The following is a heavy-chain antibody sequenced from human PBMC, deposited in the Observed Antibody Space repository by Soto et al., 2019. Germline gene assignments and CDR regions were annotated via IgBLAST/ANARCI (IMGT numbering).Heavy chain of an antibody. Sequence: QVQLVESGGGVVQPGRSLRLSCAASGFMFSNHGMHWVRQAPGKGLEWVAVIWSDGNNRYYADSVKGRFTISRDNSKNTVYLQMNSLRAEDTAVYYCARGDNWNDEASDYWGQGTLVTVSS. D-gene: IGHD1-1*01. V-gene: IGHV3-33*01. J-gene: IGHJ4*02. CDR3: ARGDNWNDEASDY. CDR2: IWSDGNNR. CDR1: GFMFSNHG.